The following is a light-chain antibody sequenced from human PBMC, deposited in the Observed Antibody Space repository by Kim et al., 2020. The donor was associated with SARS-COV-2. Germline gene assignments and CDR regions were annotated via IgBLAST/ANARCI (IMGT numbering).Light chain of an antibody. CDR1: QSISTY. CDR3: QQSYSTPRT. V-gene: IGKV1-39*01. J-gene: IGKJ1*01. CDR2: ATS. Sequence: AFVGDRVTITCRSSQSISTYLNWYQQKPGKAPNLLIYATSHLQSGVPSRFSGGGSGTDFNLTISSLRPEDFATYYCQQSYSTPRTFGLGTKVDIK.